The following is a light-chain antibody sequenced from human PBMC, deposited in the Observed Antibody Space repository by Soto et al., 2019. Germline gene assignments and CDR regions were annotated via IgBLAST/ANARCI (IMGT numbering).Light chain of an antibody. CDR2: DVS. Sequence: QSALTQPASVSGSPGQSITMSCTGTSSDVGGYNYVSWYQQHPGKAPKLMIYDVSNWPSGISNRFSGSKSGNTASLTISGLQAEDEADYYCSSYTSSSTLLFGGGTKVTVL. CDR1: SSDVGGYNY. V-gene: IGLV2-14*01. CDR3: SSYTSSSTLL. J-gene: IGLJ2*01.